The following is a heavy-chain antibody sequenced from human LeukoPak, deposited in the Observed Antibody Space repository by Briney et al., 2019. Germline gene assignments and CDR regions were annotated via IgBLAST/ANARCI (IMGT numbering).Heavy chain of an antibody. Sequence: GASVMVSCKASGYTFTGYYMHWVRQAPGQGLEWMGWINPNSGGTNYAQKFQGRVTMTRDTSISTAYMELSWLRSDDTAVYYCARGRYYYDSSAYYFDYWGQGTLVTVSS. J-gene: IGHJ4*02. V-gene: IGHV1-2*02. CDR3: ARGRYYYDSSAYYFDY. CDR2: INPNSGGT. D-gene: IGHD3-22*01. CDR1: GYTFTGYY.